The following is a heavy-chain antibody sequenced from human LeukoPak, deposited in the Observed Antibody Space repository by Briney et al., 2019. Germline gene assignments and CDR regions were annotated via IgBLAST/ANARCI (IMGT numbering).Heavy chain of an antibody. V-gene: IGHV4-39*07. J-gene: IGHJ3*02. CDR3: ASVAQQWLVTSTDAFDI. CDR2: ISYSGST. D-gene: IGHD6-19*01. Sequence: PSETLSLTCTVSGDSISSNIYYWGWIRQPPGKGLEWIGSISYSGSTYYNPSLKSRVTISVDTSKNQFSLKLSSVTAADTAVYYCASVAQQWLVTSTDAFDIWGQGTMVTVSS. CDR1: GDSISSNIYY.